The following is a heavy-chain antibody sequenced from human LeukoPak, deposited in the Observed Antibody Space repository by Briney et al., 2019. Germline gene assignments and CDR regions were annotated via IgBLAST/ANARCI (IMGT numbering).Heavy chain of an antibody. CDR2: IDTDGSRT. Sequence: GGSLRLSCGASEFTFSGYRMDWVRQVPGKGLVWVSYIDTDGSRTTYADSVKGRFTISRDNAKNTVYLQMDSLRAEDTAVYYCVRGRVDGVDYWRQGTLVTVSS. V-gene: IGHV3-74*01. J-gene: IGHJ4*02. D-gene: IGHD5-24*01. CDR1: EFTFSGYR. CDR3: VRGRVDGVDY.